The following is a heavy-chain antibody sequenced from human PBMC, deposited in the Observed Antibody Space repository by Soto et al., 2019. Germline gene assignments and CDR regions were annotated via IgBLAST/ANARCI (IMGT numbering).Heavy chain of an antibody. V-gene: IGHV1-58*01. CDR2: IVVGSGNT. Sequence: SVKVSCKASGFTFTSSAVQWVRQARGQRLEWIGWIVVGSGNTNYAQKFQERVTITRDMSTSTAYMELSSLRSEDTAVYYCAADKGCGSGSYYTHDAFDIWGQGTMVTVSS. CDR3: AADKGCGSGSYYTHDAFDI. J-gene: IGHJ3*02. D-gene: IGHD3-10*01. CDR1: GFTFTSSA.